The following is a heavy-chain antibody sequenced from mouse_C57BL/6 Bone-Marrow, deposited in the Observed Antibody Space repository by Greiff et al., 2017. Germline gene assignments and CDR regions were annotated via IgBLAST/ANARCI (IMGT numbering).Heavy chain of an antibody. V-gene: IGHV2-5*01. Sequence: VKVVESGPGLVQPSQSLSITCTVSGFSLTSYGVHWVRQSPGKGLEWLGVIWRGGSTDYNAAFMSRLSITKDNSKSQVFFKMNSLQADDTAIYYCSRTYYGSSHAMDYWGQGTSVTVSS. CDR3: SRTYYGSSHAMDY. D-gene: IGHD1-1*01. J-gene: IGHJ4*01. CDR2: IWRGGST. CDR1: GFSLTSYG.